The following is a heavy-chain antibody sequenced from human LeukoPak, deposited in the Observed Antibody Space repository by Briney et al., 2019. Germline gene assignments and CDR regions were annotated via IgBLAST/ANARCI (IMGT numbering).Heavy chain of an antibody. CDR2: IKQDGSEK. D-gene: IGHD3-22*01. CDR3: ARDGAYYDSSGYHQNDAFDI. Sequence: PGGSLRLSCTTSGFNFRAYWMGWVRQAPGKGLEWVANIKQDGSEKYYVDSVKGRFTISRDNAKNSLYLQMNSLRAEDTAVYYCARDGAYYDSSGYHQNDAFDIWGQGTMVTVSS. CDR1: GFNFRAYW. J-gene: IGHJ3*02. V-gene: IGHV3-7*01.